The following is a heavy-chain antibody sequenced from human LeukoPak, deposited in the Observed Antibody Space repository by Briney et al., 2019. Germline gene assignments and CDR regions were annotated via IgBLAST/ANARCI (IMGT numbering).Heavy chain of an antibody. D-gene: IGHD3-22*01. CDR3: ARLTGYYDSTGITQDAFDI. V-gene: IGHV4-59*01. CDR2: ILYSGST. J-gene: IGHJ3*02. CDR1: GDSISSYF. Sequence: KPSETLSRTCTVSGDSISSYFWSWIRQPPGKGPECIGYILYSGSTNYNPSLKSRVSISIDSSKKHFSLRLNSVTAADTAVYYCARLTGYYDSTGITQDAFDIRGRGTLVTVSS.